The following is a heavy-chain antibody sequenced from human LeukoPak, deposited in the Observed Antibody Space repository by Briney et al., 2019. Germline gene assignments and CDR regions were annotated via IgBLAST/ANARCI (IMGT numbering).Heavy chain of an antibody. D-gene: IGHD3-3*01. V-gene: IGHV3-7*01. J-gene: IGHJ4*02. CDR2: IKQDGSEK. CDR3: ARERFTIFGVVIYNY. CDR1: GFTFSSYW. Sequence: PGGSLRLSCAASGFTFSSYWMSWVRQAPGKGPEWVANIKQDGSEKYYVDSVKGRFTISRDDAKNSLYLQMNSLRAEDTAVYYCARERFTIFGVVIYNYWGQGTLVTVSS.